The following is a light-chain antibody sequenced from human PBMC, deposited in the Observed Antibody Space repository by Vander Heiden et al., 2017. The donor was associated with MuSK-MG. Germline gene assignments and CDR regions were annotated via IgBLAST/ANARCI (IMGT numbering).Light chain of an antibody. Sequence: DIVMTQSPDSLAVSLGERATINCKSSQSVLYSSNHKNYLAWYQQKPGQPPKLLIYWASTRESGVPDRFSGSGSGTDSTLTISSLQAEDVAVYYCQQYYSTPWTFGQGTKVEIK. CDR2: WAS. V-gene: IGKV4-1*01. CDR3: QQYYSTPWT. J-gene: IGKJ1*01. CDR1: QSVLYSSNHKNY.